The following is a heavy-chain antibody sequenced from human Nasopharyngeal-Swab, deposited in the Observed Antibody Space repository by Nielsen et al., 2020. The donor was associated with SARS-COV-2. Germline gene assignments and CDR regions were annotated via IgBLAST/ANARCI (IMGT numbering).Heavy chain of an antibody. CDR3: ARQNTQLPYNYYGMEV. J-gene: IGHJ6*01. CDR1: GGSISSSSYY. Sequence: SETLSLTCTVSGGSISSSSYYWGWILQPPGKGLAWFGSIYYSGSTYYNPSLKSRVTISVDTSKNQFSLKLSSVTAADTAVYYCARQNTQLPYNYYGMEVWGQGTTVKVSS. V-gene: IGHV4-39*01. D-gene: IGHD5-18*01. CDR2: IYYSGST.